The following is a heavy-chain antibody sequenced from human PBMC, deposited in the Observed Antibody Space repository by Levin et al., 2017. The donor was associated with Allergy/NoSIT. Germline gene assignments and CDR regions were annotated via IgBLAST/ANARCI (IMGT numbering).Heavy chain of an antibody. V-gene: IGHV4-34*01. Sequence: KPSETLSLTCAVYGESFSGYYWTWIRQPPGKGLEWIGEINHSGAASHNPSLRSRVTLSVDTSKNQFSLKLNSVTAADTAVYYCARGNWHQFQVRVGLDYWGQGTLVTVTS. CDR2: INHSGAA. J-gene: IGHJ4*02. D-gene: IGHD1-1*01. CDR3: ARGNWHQFQVRVGLDY. CDR1: GESFSGYY.